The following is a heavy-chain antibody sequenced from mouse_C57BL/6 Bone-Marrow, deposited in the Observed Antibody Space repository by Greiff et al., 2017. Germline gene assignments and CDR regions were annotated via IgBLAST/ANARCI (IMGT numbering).Heavy chain of an antibody. CDR1: GFTFSKYW. Sequence: EVKVEESGGGLVQPGGTMKLSWVASGFTFSKYWMKWVRQSPEKGREWGAQIRLKSGNYATHYAESVKGRFTISRDDSKSSVYLQMNNLRAEDTGIYYCTGRAWFAYWGQGTLVTVSA. CDR2: IRLKSGNYAT. V-gene: IGHV6-3*01. CDR3: TGRAWFAY. J-gene: IGHJ3*01.